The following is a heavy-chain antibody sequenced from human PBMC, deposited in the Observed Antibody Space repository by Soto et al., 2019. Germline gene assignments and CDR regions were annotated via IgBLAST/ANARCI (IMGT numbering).Heavy chain of an antibody. CDR1: GFTFSNAW. D-gene: IGHD3-22*01. CDR3: TTDSYSTIIIVRFDY. Sequence: GGSLRLSCAASGFTFSNAWINWVRQAPGKGLEWVGRIKSKTDGGTTDYAAPVKGRFAISRDDSNNMLYLQMNSLKIEYTAFYYCTTDSYSTIIIVRFDYWGHGTLVTVSS. CDR2: IKSKTDGGTT. J-gene: IGHJ4*01. V-gene: IGHV3-15*07.